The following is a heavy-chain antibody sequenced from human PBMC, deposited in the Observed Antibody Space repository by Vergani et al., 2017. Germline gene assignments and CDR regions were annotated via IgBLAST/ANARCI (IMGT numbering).Heavy chain of an antibody. J-gene: IGHJ3*02. CDR2: ISGPGGGT. CDR1: GFTFSSYA. Sequence: EVQLLESGGGLVQPGGSLRLSCAASGFTFSSYAMSWVRQAPGKGLEWVSAISGPGGGTYYADSVKGRFTISRDNSKNTLYLQMNSLRAEDRAVYYCAKPDLGSDAFNIWGQGTMVTVSS. D-gene: IGHD7-27*01. CDR3: AKPDLGSDAFNI. V-gene: IGHV3-23*01.